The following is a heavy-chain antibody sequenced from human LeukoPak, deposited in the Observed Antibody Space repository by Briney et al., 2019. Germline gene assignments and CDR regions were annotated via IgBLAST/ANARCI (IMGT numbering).Heavy chain of an antibody. J-gene: IGHJ4*02. D-gene: IGHD3-9*01. CDR2: INWNGGST. Sequence: PGGSLRLSCAASGFTFDDYGMSWVRQAPGKGLEWVSGINWNGGSTGYADCVKGRFTISRDNDKNSLYLQMNSLRAENTALYYCAKDYDDKFAYWGQGTPVTVPS. CDR1: GFTFDDYG. CDR3: AKDYDDKFAY. V-gene: IGHV3-20*04.